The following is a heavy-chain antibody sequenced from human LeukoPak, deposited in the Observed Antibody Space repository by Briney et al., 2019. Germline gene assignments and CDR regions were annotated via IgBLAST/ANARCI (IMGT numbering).Heavy chain of an antibody. CDR2: TYYRSKWYN. J-gene: IGHJ5*02. CDR1: GDSVSSNSAA. CDR3: AKGETTVTPNWFGP. Sequence: PTLSLTFAISGDSVSSNSAAWNWIRQSPSRGLEWLGSTYYRSKWYNYYAVSVKSRLTINVHTSKNQFSLQLNSVTPEDTAVYYCAKGETTVTPNWFGPWGQGTLVTVSS. V-gene: IGHV6-1*01. D-gene: IGHD4-17*01.